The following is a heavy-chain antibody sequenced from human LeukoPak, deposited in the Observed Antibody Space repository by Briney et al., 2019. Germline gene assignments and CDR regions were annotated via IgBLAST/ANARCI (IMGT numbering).Heavy chain of an antibody. CDR3: ARGRMVRGAPPDY. CDR1: GYTFTSYA. Sequence: ASVKVSCKASGYTFTSYAMHWVRQAPGQRLDWMGWINAGNGNTKYSQKFQGRVTITRDTSASTAYMELSSLRSEDTAVYYCARGRMVRGAPPDYWGQGTLVTVSS. V-gene: IGHV1-3*01. D-gene: IGHD3-10*01. CDR2: INAGNGNT. J-gene: IGHJ4*02.